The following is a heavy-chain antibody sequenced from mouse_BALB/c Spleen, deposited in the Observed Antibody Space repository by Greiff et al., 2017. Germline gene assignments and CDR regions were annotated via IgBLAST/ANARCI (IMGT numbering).Heavy chain of an antibody. CDR2: IWSGGST. D-gene: IGHD2-14*01. J-gene: IGHJ3*01. V-gene: IGHV2-4-1*01. CDR3: ARSPYYRYDEFAY. Sequence: QVQLKESGPGLVQPSQSLSITCTVSGFSLTSYGVHWVRQSPGKGLEWLGVIWSGGSTDYNAAFISRLSISKDNSKSQVFFKMNSLQADDTAIYYCARSPYYRYDEFAYWGQGTLVTVSA. CDR1: GFSLTSYG.